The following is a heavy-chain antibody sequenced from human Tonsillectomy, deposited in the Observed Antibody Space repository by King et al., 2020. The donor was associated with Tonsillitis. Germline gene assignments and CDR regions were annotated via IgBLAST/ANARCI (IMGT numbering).Heavy chain of an antibody. CDR1: GFTFRSHT. CDR3: AREGHATSAFDV. V-gene: IGHV3-30-3*01. D-gene: IGHD4-11*01. CDR2: TSSDGSST. J-gene: IGHJ3*01. Sequence: VQLVESGGGVVQPGRSLRLSCAASGFTFRSHTLHWVRQTPGKGLEWVAFTSSDGSSTHYADSVKGRFTISRDNSRNTLYLQMNSLRAEDTALYYCAREGHATSAFDVWGQGTIITVSP.